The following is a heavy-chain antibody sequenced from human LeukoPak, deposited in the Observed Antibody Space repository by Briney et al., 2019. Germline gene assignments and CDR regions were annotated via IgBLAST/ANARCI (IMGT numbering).Heavy chain of an antibody. CDR3: ARSRIEYCSGADCFSADPFNI. J-gene: IGHJ3*02. V-gene: IGHV1-69*05. CDR2: IIPILGTA. D-gene: IGHD2-15*01. Sequence: SVKVSCKASGGTFSSYAISWVRQAPGQGLEWMGGIIPILGTANCTQKFQGRVLITTDESTSTAYMELSSLRSEDTAIYYCARSRIEYCSGADCFSADPFNIWGQGTMVTVSS. CDR1: GGTFSSYA.